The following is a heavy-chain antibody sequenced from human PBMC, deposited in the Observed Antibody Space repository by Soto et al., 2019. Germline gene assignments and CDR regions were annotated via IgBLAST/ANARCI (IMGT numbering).Heavy chain of an antibody. J-gene: IGHJ3*02. V-gene: IGHV1-58*01. Sequence: ASVKVSCKASGFTFTSSAVQWVRQARGQRLEWIGWIVVGSGNTNYAQKFQERVTITRDMSTSTAYMELSSLRSEDTAVYYCAADGINYYDSSGYYAFDIWGQGTMVTVSS. D-gene: IGHD3-22*01. CDR1: GFTFTSSA. CDR3: AADGINYYDSSGYYAFDI. CDR2: IVVGSGNT.